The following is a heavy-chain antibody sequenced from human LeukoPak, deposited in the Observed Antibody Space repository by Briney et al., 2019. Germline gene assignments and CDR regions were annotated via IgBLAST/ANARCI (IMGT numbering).Heavy chain of an antibody. CDR1: GGSISSSSYY. J-gene: IGHJ5*02. Sequence: SETRSLTCTVSGGSISSSSYYWGWIRQPPGTGLEWIGRIYYSGSTYYDPSLKSRVTISVDTSKNQFSLKLSFVTASDIAVYYCARHAMSYDFWSGPNWFDPWGQGTLVTVSS. CDR2: IYYSGST. V-gene: IGHV4-39*01. CDR3: ARHAMSYDFWSGPNWFDP. D-gene: IGHD3-3*01.